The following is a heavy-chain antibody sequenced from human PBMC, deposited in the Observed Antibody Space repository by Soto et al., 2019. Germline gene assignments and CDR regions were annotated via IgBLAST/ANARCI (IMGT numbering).Heavy chain of an antibody. J-gene: IGHJ6*02. Sequence: ETLSLTCAVYGASFSGYYWSWIRQPPGKGLEWIGEINHSGSTNYNPSLKSRVTISVDTSKNQFSLKLSSVTAADTAVYYRARGWGYYYYYGMDVWGQGTTVS. CDR2: INHSGST. CDR1: GASFSGYY. V-gene: IGHV4-34*01. D-gene: IGHD3-16*01. CDR3: ARGWGYYYYYGMDV.